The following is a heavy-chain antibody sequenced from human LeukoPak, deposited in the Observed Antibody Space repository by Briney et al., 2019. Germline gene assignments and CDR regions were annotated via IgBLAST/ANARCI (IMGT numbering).Heavy chain of an antibody. CDR2: IIPMFGTA. CDR1: GGTFSSYA. J-gene: IGHJ6*03. Sequence: SVKVSFKASGGTFSSYAISWVRQAPGQGLEWMGRIIPMFGTANYAQKFQGGVTITTDESTSTAYMELSSLRSEDTAVYYCARSIAAAEYYYYYHMDVWGKGTTVTVSS. CDR3: ARSIAAAEYYYYYHMDV. V-gene: IGHV1-69*05. D-gene: IGHD6-25*01.